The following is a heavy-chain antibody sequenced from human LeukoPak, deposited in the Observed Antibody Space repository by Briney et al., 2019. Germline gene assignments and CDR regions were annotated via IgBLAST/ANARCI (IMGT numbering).Heavy chain of an antibody. J-gene: IGHJ4*02. CDR1: GGSFSDYY. CDR3: ARAGMGRRYDYFDY. Sequence: PSETLSLTCAVYGGSFSDYYWTWIRQPPGKGLEWIGSIYYSGSTYYNPSLKSRVTISVDTSKNQFSLKLSSVTAADTAVYYCARAGMGRRYDYFDYWGQGTLVTVSS. CDR2: IYYSGST. D-gene: IGHD1-14*01. V-gene: IGHV4-34*01.